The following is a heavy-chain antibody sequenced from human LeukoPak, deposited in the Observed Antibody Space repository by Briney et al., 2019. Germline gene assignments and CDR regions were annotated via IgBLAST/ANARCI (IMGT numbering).Heavy chain of an antibody. CDR3: ARDTSGWYGGEYNWFDP. CDR2: ISSSSSTI. Sequence: GGSLRLSCAASGFTFSSYSMNWVRQAPGKGLEWVSYISSSSSTIYYADSVKGRFTISRDNVKNSLYLQMNSLRDEDTAVYYCARDTSGWYGGEYNWFDPWGQGTLVTVSS. CDR1: GFTFSSYS. D-gene: IGHD6-19*01. J-gene: IGHJ5*02. V-gene: IGHV3-48*02.